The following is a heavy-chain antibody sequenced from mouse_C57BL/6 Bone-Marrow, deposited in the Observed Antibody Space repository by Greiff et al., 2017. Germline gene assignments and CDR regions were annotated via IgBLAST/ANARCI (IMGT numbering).Heavy chain of an antibody. J-gene: IGHJ4*01. CDR1: GFSFNTYA. D-gene: IGHD4-1*01. V-gene: IGHV10-1*01. Sequence: VKLMESGGGLVQPKGSLKLSCAASGFSFNTYAMNWVRQAPGKGLEWVARIRSKSNNYATYYADSVKDRFTISRDDLESMLYLEMNNLKTEYTAMYYCVKGHWDRGAMDYWGQGTSVTVSS. CDR2: IRSKSNNYAT. CDR3: VKGHWDRGAMDY.